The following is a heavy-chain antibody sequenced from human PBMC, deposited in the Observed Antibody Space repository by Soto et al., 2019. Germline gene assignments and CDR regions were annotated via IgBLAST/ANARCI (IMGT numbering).Heavy chain of an antibody. D-gene: IGHD2-21*02. CDR3: ARDLWGYCGADCYPLDV. Sequence: QVRLQESGPGLVKPSETLSLTCTVSGGSISRYYWSWIRQPPGKGLEWIGYMYNTGSTIYNPSLRSRVTISVDTSKNRFSLRLSSVTAADTAVYYCARDLWGYCGADCYPLDVWGQGTTVTVSS. CDR2: MYNTGST. J-gene: IGHJ6*02. CDR1: GGSISRYY. V-gene: IGHV4-59*01.